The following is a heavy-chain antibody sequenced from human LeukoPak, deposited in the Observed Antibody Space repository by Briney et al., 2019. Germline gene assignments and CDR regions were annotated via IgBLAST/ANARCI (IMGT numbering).Heavy chain of an antibody. CDR1: GGSISSGGYS. Sequence: KTSETLSLTCAVSGGSISSGGYSWSWIRQPPGKGLEWIGYIYHSGSTYYNPSLKSRVTISVDRSKNQFSLKLSSVTAADTAVYYCARASGYSPVHFDYWGQGTLVTVSS. V-gene: IGHV4-30-2*01. J-gene: IGHJ4*02. CDR2: IYHSGST. CDR3: ARASGYSPVHFDY. D-gene: IGHD3-22*01.